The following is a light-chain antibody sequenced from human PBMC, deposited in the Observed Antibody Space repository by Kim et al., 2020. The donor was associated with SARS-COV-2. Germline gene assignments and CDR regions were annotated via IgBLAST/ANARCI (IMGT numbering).Light chain of an antibody. J-gene: IGKJ2*01. V-gene: IGKV3-11*01. Sequence: EIVLKECQDNMALCKGERENFSCRASQSVSSYLAWYQQKPGQAPRLLIYDASNRATGIPARFSGSGSGTDFTLTISSLEPEDFAVYYCPPRSPWPPTFGHGTTL. CDR2: DAS. CDR1: QSVSSY. CDR3: PPRSPWPPT.